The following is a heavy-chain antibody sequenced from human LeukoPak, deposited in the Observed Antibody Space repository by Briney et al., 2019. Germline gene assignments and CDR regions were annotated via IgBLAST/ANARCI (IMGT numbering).Heavy chain of an antibody. CDR2: ISSSSSYI. CDR3: ATDLKRGIYDFWSGYSDY. V-gene: IGHV3-21*01. J-gene: IGHJ4*02. Sequence: PGGSLRLSCAASGFTFSSYAMTWVRQAPGKGLEWVSSISSSSSYIYYADSVKGRFTISRDNAKDSLYLQMNSLRAEDTAVYYCATDLKRGIYDFWSGYSDYWGQGTLVTVSS. D-gene: IGHD3-3*01. CDR1: GFTFSSYA.